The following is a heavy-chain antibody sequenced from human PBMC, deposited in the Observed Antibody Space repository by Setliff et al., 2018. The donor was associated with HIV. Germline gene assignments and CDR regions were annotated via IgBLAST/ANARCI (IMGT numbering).Heavy chain of an antibody. D-gene: IGHD2-21*02. CDR2: LFYTGST. V-gene: IGHV4-39*07. Sequence: SETLSLTCTVSGGSISSTTYWWGWIRQPPGKGLEWIGSLFYTGSTSCNPSLKSRVTISGDTSKNQFSLKVTSVTAADTAVYYCTRDLWGDDYYYNNMDVWGKGTTVTVSS. J-gene: IGHJ6*03. CDR1: GGSISSTTYW. CDR3: TRDLWGDDYYYNNMDV.